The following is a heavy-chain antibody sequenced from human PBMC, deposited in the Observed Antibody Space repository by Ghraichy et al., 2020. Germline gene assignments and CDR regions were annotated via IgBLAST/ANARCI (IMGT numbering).Heavy chain of an antibody. CDR3: ARGPSSSIDY. V-gene: IGHV3-48*02. CDR2: ISSSSTTM. Sequence: GGSLRLSCAASGFSFNGFSMNWVRQAPGKGLEWISYISSSSTTMYYADSVKGRFTVSRDNAKNSLYLQMNNLIDEDAAVYYCARGPSSSIDYWGQGTLVTVSS. J-gene: IGHJ4*02. CDR1: GFSFNGFS. D-gene: IGHD6-6*01.